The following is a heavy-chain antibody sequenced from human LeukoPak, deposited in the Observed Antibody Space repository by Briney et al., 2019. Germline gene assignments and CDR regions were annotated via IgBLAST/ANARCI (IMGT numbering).Heavy chain of an antibody. Sequence: SETLSLTCTVSGGSISSYYWSWIRQPPGKGLEWIGYIYYTGNTNYNPSLKSRVTIPVDTSKNQFSLKLSSVTAADTAVYYCARRRGYSYGDWGQGTLVTVSS. J-gene: IGHJ4*02. CDR1: GGSISSYY. D-gene: IGHD5-18*01. CDR3: ARRRGYSYGD. CDR2: IYYTGNT. V-gene: IGHV4-59*01.